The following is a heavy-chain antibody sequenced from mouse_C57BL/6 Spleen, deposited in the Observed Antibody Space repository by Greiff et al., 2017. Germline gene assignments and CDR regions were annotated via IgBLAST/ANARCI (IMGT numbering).Heavy chain of an antibody. CDR3: ARYYYGSKRYFDG. CDR2: IYPSDSET. CDR1: GYTFTSYW. Sequence: QVQLQQPGAELVRPGSSVKLSCKASGYTFTSYWMDWVKQRPGQGLEWIGNIYPSDSETHYNQKFKDKATLTVDKSSSTAYMQLSSLTSEDSAVYYCARYYYGSKRYFDGWGTGTTVTVSS. J-gene: IGHJ1*03. D-gene: IGHD1-1*01. V-gene: IGHV1-61*01.